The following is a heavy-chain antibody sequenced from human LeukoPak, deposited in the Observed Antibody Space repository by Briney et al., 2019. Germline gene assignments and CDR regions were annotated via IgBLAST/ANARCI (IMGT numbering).Heavy chain of an antibody. Sequence: GGSLRLSCAASRFTFSNYAMHWVRQAPGKGLEWVAVISNDGSKTYYVDSVKGRFTISRDNSKNTLYLKMNSLRAEDTAVYYCAKGRRDAYNFDFDYWGQGTLVTVSS. J-gene: IGHJ4*02. CDR1: RFTFSNYA. D-gene: IGHD5-24*01. V-gene: IGHV3-30*04. CDR2: ISNDGSKT. CDR3: AKGRRDAYNFDFDY.